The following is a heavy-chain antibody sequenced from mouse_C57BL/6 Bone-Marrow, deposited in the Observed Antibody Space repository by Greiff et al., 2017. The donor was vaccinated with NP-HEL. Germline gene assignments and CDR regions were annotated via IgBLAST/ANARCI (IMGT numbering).Heavy chain of an antibody. V-gene: IGHV14-4*01. D-gene: IGHD4-1*01. Sequence: EVQLQESGAELVRPGASVKLSCTASGFNIKDDYMHWVKQRPEQGLEWIGWIDPENGDTEYASKFQGKATITADTSSNTAYLQLSSLTSEDTAVYYCTSIRNWDRFDYWGQGTTLTVSS. CDR3: TSIRNWDRFDY. J-gene: IGHJ2*01. CDR1: GFNIKDDY. CDR2: IDPENGDT.